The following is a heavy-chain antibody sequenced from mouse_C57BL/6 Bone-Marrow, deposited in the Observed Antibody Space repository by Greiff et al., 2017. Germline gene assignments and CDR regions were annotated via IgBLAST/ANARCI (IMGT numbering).Heavy chain of an antibody. CDR2: IDPENGDT. J-gene: IGHJ3*01. CDR1: GFNIKDDY. CDR3: TTAAYGYDGVAY. D-gene: IGHD2-2*01. Sequence: EVQLQQSGAELVRPGASVKLSCTASGFNIKDDYMHWVKQRPEQGLEWIGWIDPENGDTESASKFQGKATITADTSSNTAYLQLSSLTSEDTAVXYCTTAAYGYDGVAYWGQGTLVTVSA. V-gene: IGHV14-4*01.